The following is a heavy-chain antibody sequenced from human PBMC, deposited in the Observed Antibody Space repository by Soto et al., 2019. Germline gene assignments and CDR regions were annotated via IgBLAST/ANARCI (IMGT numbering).Heavy chain of an antibody. CDR3: ARGGVVVLGLDY. D-gene: IGHD3-3*01. J-gene: IGHJ4*02. Sequence: GGSLRLSCAASGFTVTGSYMSWVRQAPGKGLEWVSVIYSDDTTYYADSVKGRFTISRDNSKNTLYLQMNSLRAADTAVYYCARGGVVVLGLDYWGRGTLVTGS. CDR2: IYSDDTT. V-gene: IGHV3-53*01. CDR1: GFTVTGSY.